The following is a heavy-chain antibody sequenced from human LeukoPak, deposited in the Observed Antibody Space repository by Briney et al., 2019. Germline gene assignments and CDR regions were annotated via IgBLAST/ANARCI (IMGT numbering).Heavy chain of an antibody. CDR1: GFTFSSYW. CDR3: ARDYGDYGEEDYYYYYMDV. J-gene: IGHJ6*03. D-gene: IGHD4-17*01. V-gene: IGHV3-74*01. CDR2: INSDGSST. Sequence: GGSLRLSCAASGFTFSSYWMHWVRQAPGKGLVWVSRINSDGSSTSYADSVKGRFTISRDNAKNTLYLQMNSLRAEDTAVYYCARDYGDYGEEDYYYYYMDVWGKGTTATVSS.